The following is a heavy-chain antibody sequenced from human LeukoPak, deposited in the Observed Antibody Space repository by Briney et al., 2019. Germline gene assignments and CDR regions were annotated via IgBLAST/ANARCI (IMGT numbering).Heavy chain of an antibody. Sequence: GGSLRLSCAVSGFTVSRNYMSWVRQAPGKGLQWVSVIYSGGSTYYASYVKGRSTISRDSSKNTLYLQMNSLRAEDTAVYYCARAATAGTVDYWGQGTLVTVSS. D-gene: IGHD6-13*01. CDR2: IYSGGST. J-gene: IGHJ4*02. V-gene: IGHV3-53*01. CDR3: ARAATAGTVDY. CDR1: GFTVSRNY.